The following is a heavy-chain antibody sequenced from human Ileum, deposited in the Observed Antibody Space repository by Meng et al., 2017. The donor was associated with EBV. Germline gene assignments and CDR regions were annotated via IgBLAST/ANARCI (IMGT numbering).Heavy chain of an antibody. CDR3: ASNGAFSLDH. D-gene: IGHD2-8*01. J-gene: IGHJ4*02. V-gene: IGHV4-4*02. CDR2: IHHTRGP. Sequence: QGQLQESGPGLVGPSGTLSLTCRFSGDSSSNEHGWSWVRQSPGKGLEWIGEIHHTRGPNYNPSLKSRVIISVDKSNNHFSLRLSAVTAADTAVYYCASNGAFSLDHWGQGTLVTVSS. CDR1: GDSSSNEHG.